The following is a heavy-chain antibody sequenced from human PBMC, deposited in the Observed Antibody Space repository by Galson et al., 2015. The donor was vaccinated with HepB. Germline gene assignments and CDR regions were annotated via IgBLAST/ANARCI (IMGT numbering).Heavy chain of an antibody. Sequence: TLSLTCTVSGGSISSGGYYWSWIRQHPGTGLERIGYIYYSGSTYYDPSLKSRVTISVDTSKNQFSLKLSSVTAADTAVYYCARGAHDYGDRWWFDPWGQGTLVTVSS. V-gene: IGHV4-31*03. CDR3: ARGAHDYGDRWWFDP. J-gene: IGHJ5*02. D-gene: IGHD4-17*01. CDR1: GGSISSGGYY. CDR2: IYYSGST.